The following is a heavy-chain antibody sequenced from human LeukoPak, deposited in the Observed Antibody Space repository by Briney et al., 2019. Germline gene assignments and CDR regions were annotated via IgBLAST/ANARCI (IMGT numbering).Heavy chain of an antibody. CDR1: GFPFSSAW. V-gene: IGHV3-15*01. CDR3: TTDPYQILLKASWFDP. Sequence: GGSLRLSCAATGFPFSSAWMSWVRQAPGKGLQWVGRIKSETDGGTTDYAAPVKGRFTLSRDDSKNTLFLEMSSLKTEDTAVYHCTTDPYQILLKASWFDPWGQGTLVTVSS. D-gene: IGHD2-2*01. J-gene: IGHJ5*02. CDR2: IKSETDGGTT.